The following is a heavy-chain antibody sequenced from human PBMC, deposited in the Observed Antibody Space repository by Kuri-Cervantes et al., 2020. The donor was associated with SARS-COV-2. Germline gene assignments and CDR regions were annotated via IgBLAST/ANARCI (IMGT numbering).Heavy chain of an antibody. V-gene: IGHV3-30-3*01. Sequence: GGSLRLSCAASGFTFSSYAMHWVRQAPGKGLEWVAVISYDGSNKYYADSVKGRFTISRDNSKNTLYPQMNSLRAEDTAVYYCAKDGISGVAGLLPYYFDYWGQGTLVTVSS. J-gene: IGHJ4*02. CDR2: ISYDGSNK. CDR1: GFTFSSYA. D-gene: IGHD1-14*01. CDR3: AKDGISGVAGLLPYYFDY.